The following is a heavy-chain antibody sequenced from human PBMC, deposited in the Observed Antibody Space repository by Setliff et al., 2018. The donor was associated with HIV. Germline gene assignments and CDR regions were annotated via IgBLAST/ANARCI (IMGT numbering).Heavy chain of an antibody. CDR1: GVSIINYY. V-gene: IGHV4-4*07. J-gene: IGHJ6*02. CDR2: IYSSGST. Sequence: SETLSLTCTVSGVSIINYYWSWIRQPAGKGPEWIGRIYSSGSTNYNPSLKSRVTMSIDTSTNRFSLKLSSVTAADTAVYYCARDSELGLNYHYGMDVWGQGTTVTVSS. D-gene: IGHD1-26*01. CDR3: ARDSELGLNYHYGMDV.